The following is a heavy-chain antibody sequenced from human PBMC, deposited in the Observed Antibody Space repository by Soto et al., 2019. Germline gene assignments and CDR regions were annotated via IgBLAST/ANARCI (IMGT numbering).Heavy chain of an antibody. CDR2: ISGSGGST. CDR1: GFTFSSYA. Sequence: PGGSLRLSCAASGFTFSSYAMSWVRQAPGKGLEWVSAISGSGGSTYYADSVKGRFTISRDNSKNTLYLQMNSLRAEDTAVYYWAKNQAYYYGMDVWRQGTTVTVSS. CDR3: AKNQAYYYGMDV. V-gene: IGHV3-23*01. J-gene: IGHJ6*02.